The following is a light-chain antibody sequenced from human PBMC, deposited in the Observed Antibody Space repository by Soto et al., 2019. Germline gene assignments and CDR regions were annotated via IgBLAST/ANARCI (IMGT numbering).Light chain of an antibody. J-gene: IGLJ1*01. CDR3: SSYTSSSPLSV. CDR2: DVS. Sequence: QSVLTQPASVSGSPGQSITISCTGTSSDVGGYNYVSWYQQHPGKAPKLMIYDVSNRPSGVSYRFSGSKSGNTASLTISGLQAEDEADYYCSSYTSSSPLSVFGTGTKVTVL. V-gene: IGLV2-14*03. CDR1: SSDVGGYNY.